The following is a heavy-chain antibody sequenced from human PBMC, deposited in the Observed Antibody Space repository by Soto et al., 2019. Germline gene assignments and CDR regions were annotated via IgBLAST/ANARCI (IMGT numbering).Heavy chain of an antibody. CDR1: GGSFSGYY. V-gene: IGHV4-34*01. CDR2: INHSGST. D-gene: IGHD2-15*01. CDR3: ARVSIVVVVAAPANDAFDI. Sequence: SETLSLTCAVYGGSFSGYYWSWIRQPPGKGLEWIGEINHSGSTNYNPSLKSRVTISVDTSKNQFSLKLSSVTAADTAVYYCARVSIVVVVAAPANDAFDIWGQGTMVTV. J-gene: IGHJ3*02.